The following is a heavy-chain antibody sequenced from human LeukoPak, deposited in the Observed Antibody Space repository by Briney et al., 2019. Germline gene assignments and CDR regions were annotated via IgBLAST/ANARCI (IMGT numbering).Heavy chain of an antibody. Sequence: GGSLRLSCAASGFTASNYYMSWVRQAPGKGLEWVSVIWTDGGTYYADSVRGRFTISRDDSKNTLFLQMDSLRAEDTAVYYCARDRAAADPWGHGTLVTVSS. V-gene: IGHV3-53*01. CDR2: IWTDGGT. D-gene: IGHD6-13*01. CDR3: ARDRAAADP. J-gene: IGHJ5*02. CDR1: GFTASNYY.